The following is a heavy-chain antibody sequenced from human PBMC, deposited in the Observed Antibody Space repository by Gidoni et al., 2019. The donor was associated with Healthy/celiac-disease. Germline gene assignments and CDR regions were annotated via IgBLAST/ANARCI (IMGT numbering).Heavy chain of an antibody. J-gene: IGHJ4*02. V-gene: IGHV4-61*02. D-gene: IGHD1-26*01. CDR3: ARDRGLGSYYPYYFDY. Sequence: QVQLQESGPGLVKPSQTLSLTCPVSGGSISSGSYSWSWIRQPAGKGLEWIGRIYTSGSTNYNPSLKSRVTISVDTSKNQFSLKLSSVTAADTAVYYCARDRGLGSYYPYYFDYWGQGTLVTVSS. CDR1: GGSISSGSYS. CDR2: IYTSGST.